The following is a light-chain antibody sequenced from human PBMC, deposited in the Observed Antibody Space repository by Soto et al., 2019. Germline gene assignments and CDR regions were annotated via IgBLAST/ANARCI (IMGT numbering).Light chain of an antibody. Sequence: QSALTQPASGSGSPGQSITISCTGTSSDVGGYNYVSWYQHHPGKAPKRMIHDVSNRPSGVSNRFSGSKSGNTASLTISGLQAEDEADYYCSSYIPNNSTYVFGTGTKLTVL. J-gene: IGLJ1*01. CDR3: SSYIPNNSTYV. V-gene: IGLV2-14*03. CDR1: SSDVGGYNY. CDR2: DVS.